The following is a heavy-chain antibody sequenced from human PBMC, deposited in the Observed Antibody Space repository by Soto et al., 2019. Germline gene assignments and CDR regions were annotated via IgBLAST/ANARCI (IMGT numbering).Heavy chain of an antibody. J-gene: IGHJ2*01. CDR3: SRHHGLGVGYFAL. CDR2: IYRGSP. V-gene: IGHV4-61*01. CDR1: GGSVSSGTYY. Sequence: QVQLQESGPGQVKPSETLFLTCTVSGGSVSSGTYYWSWIRQPPGKGLEWMGYIYRGSPNYNPSLERRATRSVDTSRTQSSVTLSSVTAADAAVYYCSRHHGLGVGYFALWGCGTLVTVSS. D-gene: IGHD2-8*02.